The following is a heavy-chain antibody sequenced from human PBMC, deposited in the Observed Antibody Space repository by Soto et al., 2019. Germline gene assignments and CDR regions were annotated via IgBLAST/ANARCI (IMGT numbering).Heavy chain of an antibody. CDR1: GGSINSYY. V-gene: IGHV4-59*01. Sequence: QVQLQESGPGLVKPSETLSLTCNVSGGSINSYYWNWIRQPPGKGLEWIAYIYYNGNTDSNPSLESRVTISLDTPKNQLSLKLSSVPAADTAVYYCARGYHGSSYANFEYWGQGILVTVSS. D-gene: IGHD5-18*01. CDR3: ARGYHGSSYANFEY. CDR2: IYYNGNT. J-gene: IGHJ4*02.